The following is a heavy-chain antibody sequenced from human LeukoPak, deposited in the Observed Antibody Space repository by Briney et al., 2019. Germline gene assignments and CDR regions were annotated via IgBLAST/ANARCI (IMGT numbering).Heavy chain of an antibody. J-gene: IGHJ3*02. CDR2: INPSDPST. V-gene: IGHV1-46*01. D-gene: IGHD3-9*01. CDR3: ARAPNVLRYFDWFGAFDI. CDR1: GYTFTSYS. Sequence: ASVKVSCKASGYTFTSYSMNWVRQAPGQGPEWMGIINPSDPSTTYAQKFQGRVTMTRDMSTSTVYMELSSLRSEDTAVYYCARAPNVLRYFDWFGAFDIWGQGTMVTVSS.